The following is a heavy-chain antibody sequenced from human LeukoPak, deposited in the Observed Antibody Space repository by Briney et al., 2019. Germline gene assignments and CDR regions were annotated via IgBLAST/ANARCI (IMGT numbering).Heavy chain of an antibody. CDR1: GGTFSSYT. V-gene: IGHV1-69*04. Sequence: SVKVSCKASGGTFSSYTISWVRQAPGQGLEWMGRIIPILGIANYAQRFQGRVTITADESTSTAYMELSSLRSEDTAVYYCARDRGSVVDYMDVWGKGTTVTVSS. CDR3: ARDRGSVVDYMDV. J-gene: IGHJ6*03. D-gene: IGHD2-15*01. CDR2: IIPILGIA.